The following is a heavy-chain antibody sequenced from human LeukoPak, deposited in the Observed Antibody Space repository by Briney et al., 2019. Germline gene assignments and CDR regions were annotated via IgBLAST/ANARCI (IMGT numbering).Heavy chain of an antibody. Sequence: PSETLSLTCTVSGASVSSSYWCWIRQPPGKGLEWIGYSYYSGSTNYNPSLKSRVAISADTSKNQFSLKLTSVTAADTAVYYCARWSGGNYYFDYWGQGTLVTVSS. CDR2: SYYSGST. J-gene: IGHJ4*02. CDR1: GASVSSSY. CDR3: ARWSGGNYYFDY. V-gene: IGHV4-59*02. D-gene: IGHD4-23*01.